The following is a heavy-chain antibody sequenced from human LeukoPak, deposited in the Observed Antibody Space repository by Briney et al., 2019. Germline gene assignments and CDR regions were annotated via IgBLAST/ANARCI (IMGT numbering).Heavy chain of an antibody. J-gene: IGHJ3*02. CDR2: ISGSGVST. V-gene: IGHV3-23*01. Sequence: PGGSLRLSCAASGFTFSSYAMNWVRQAPGKGLEWVSGISGSGVSTYYADSVKGRFTFSRDNSKNTLYLQMNSLRAEDTALYYRAKDRFYSGSPRAFDIWGQGTMVTVSS. CDR3: AKDRFYSGSPRAFDI. CDR1: GFTFSSYA. D-gene: IGHD1-26*01.